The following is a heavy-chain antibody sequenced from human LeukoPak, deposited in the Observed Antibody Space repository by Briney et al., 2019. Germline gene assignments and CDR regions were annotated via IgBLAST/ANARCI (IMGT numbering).Heavy chain of an antibody. J-gene: IGHJ4*02. V-gene: IGHV3-64D*06. D-gene: IGHD5-18*01. CDR2: ISSNGGST. CDR3: VKDYTGYSYGYGFDY. CDR1: GFTFSRYS. Sequence: GASLRLSCAASGFTFSRYSISWVRQAPGKGLEYVSAISSNGGSTYYADSVKGRFTISRDNSKNTLYLQMSSLRAEDTAVYYCVKDYTGYSYGYGFDYWGQGTLVTVSS.